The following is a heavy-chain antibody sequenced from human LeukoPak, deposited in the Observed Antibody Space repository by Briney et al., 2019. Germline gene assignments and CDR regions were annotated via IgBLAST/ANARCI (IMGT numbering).Heavy chain of an antibody. CDR2: IYSSGSA. CDR1: GFTTRNNY. Sequence: GGSLRLSCAASGFTTRNNYMSWVRQAPGKGLEWVSIIYSSGSAYYVDSVKGRFTISRDTSKNMVFPQMNSLRAEDTAVYYCASSGSYSDFDYWGQGTLVTVSS. V-gene: IGHV3-53*01. D-gene: IGHD3-22*01. J-gene: IGHJ4*02. CDR3: ASSGSYSDFDY.